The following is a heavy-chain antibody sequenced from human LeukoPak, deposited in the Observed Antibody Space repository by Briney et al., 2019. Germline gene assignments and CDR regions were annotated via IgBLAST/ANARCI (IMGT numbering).Heavy chain of an antibody. D-gene: IGHD3-22*01. CDR3: ANDSRTMIVVVEGLYFDY. CDR2: ISGSGGST. Sequence: ETLSLTCAVYGGSFSGYYWSWIRQAPGKGLEWVSAISGSGGSTYYADSVKGRFTISRDNSKNTLYLQMNSLRAEDTAVYYCANDSRTMIVVVEGLYFDYWGQGTLVTVSS. CDR1: GGSFSGYY. V-gene: IGHV3-23*01. J-gene: IGHJ4*02.